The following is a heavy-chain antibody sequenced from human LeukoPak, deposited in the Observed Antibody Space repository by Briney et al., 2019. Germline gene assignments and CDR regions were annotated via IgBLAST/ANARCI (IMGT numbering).Heavy chain of an antibody. CDR3: ARDQADIVGATNEYFQH. CDR1: GYTFTSYG. D-gene: IGHD1-26*01. CDR2: ISGYNGNT. V-gene: IGHV1-18*01. Sequence: ASVKVSCKASGYTFTSYGITWVRQAPGQGLEWMGWISGYNGNTNYAQKLQGRVTMTTDTSTSTAYMELRSLRSDDTAVYYCARDQADIVGATNEYFQHWGQGTLVTVSS. J-gene: IGHJ1*01.